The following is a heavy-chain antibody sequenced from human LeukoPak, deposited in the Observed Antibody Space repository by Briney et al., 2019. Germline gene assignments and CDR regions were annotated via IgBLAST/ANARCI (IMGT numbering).Heavy chain of an antibody. CDR1: GGSISSYY. CDR3: ARHRSAHYYGSGSYGTAIDY. CDR2: IYTSGST. D-gene: IGHD3-10*01. V-gene: IGHV4-4*07. Sequence: SETLSLTCTVSGGSISSYYWSWIRQPAGKGLEWIGRIYTSGSTNYNPSLKSRVTMSVDTSKNQFSLKLSSVTAADTAVYYCARHRSAHYYGSGSYGTAIDYWGQGTLVTVSS. J-gene: IGHJ4*02.